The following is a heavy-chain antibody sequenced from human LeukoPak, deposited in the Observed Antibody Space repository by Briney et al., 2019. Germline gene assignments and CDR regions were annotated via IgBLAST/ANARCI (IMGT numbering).Heavy chain of an antibody. V-gene: IGHV3-9*01. J-gene: IGHJ3*02. CDR2: ISWNSGSI. CDR3: AHVDTAGESAFDI. D-gene: IGHD5-18*01. Sequence: GGSLRLSCAASGFTFDDYAMHWVRQAPGKGLEWVSGISWNSGSIGYADSVKGRFTISRDNAKNSLYLQMNSLRAEDTALYYCAHVDTAGESAFDIWGQGTMVTVSS. CDR1: GFTFDDYA.